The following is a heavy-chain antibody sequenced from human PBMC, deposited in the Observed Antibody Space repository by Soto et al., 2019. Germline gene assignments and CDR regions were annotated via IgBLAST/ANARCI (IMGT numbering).Heavy chain of an antibody. V-gene: IGHV4-30-2*01. CDR2: IYHSGST. Sequence: SETLSLTCAVSGGSISSGGYSWSWLRQPPGKGLEWLGYIYHSGSTYYNPSLKSRVTISVDRSKNQFSLKLSSVTAADTAVYYCARGISSGYYLNAFDIWGQGTMVTVSS. J-gene: IGHJ3*02. D-gene: IGHD3-22*01. CDR1: GGSISSGGYS. CDR3: ARGISSGYYLNAFDI.